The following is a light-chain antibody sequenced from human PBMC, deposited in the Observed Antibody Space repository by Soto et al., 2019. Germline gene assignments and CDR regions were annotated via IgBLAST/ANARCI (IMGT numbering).Light chain of an antibody. CDR1: QSVSSN. CDR3: QQYHNWPIT. Sequence: EILMTQSPATLSVSPGESATLSCRASQSVSSNLAWHQQKPGQAPRIIMYDASTRATGISARFSGSGSGTEFTLTISSLQSEDFAVYYCQQYHNWPITFGQGTRLEIK. CDR2: DAS. V-gene: IGKV3-15*01. J-gene: IGKJ5*01.